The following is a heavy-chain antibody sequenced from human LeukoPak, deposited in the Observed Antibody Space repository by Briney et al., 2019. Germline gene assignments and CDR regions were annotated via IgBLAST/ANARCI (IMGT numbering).Heavy chain of an antibody. CDR1: GYSISSGYY. CDR2: IYHSGST. Sequence: NSSETLSPTCAVSGYSISSGYYWGWIRQPPGKGLEWIGSIYHSGSTYYNPSLKSRVTISVDTSKNQFSLKLSSVTAADTAVYYCAGSLYYYYMDVWGKGTTVTVSS. J-gene: IGHJ6*03. CDR3: AGSLYYYYMDV. V-gene: IGHV4-38-2*01. D-gene: IGHD1-26*01.